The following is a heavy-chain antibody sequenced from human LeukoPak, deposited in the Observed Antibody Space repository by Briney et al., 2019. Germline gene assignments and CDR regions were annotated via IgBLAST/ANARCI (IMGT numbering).Heavy chain of an antibody. J-gene: IGHJ4*02. V-gene: IGHV3-64*01. CDR1: GFIFSSHA. Sequence: GGSLRLSCAASGFIFSSHAMHWVRQAPGRGLEYVSAIGNNGDTTYYANSVKGRFTISRDNSKNTLYLEMGSLRAEDMAVYYCARDLTNGWHYFDYWGQGTLVTVSS. CDR3: ARDLTNGWHYFDY. CDR2: IGNNGDTT. D-gene: IGHD6-19*01.